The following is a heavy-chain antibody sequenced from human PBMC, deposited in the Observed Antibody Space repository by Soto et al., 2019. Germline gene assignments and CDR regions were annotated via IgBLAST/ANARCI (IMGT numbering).Heavy chain of an antibody. CDR1: GGTFSSYA. CDR3: ARSDLRYSSSDY. D-gene: IGHD6-6*01. V-gene: IGHV1-69*13. Sequence: VASVKVSCKASGGTFSSYAISWVRQAPGQGLEWMGGIIPIFGTANYAQKFQGRVTITADESTSTAYMELSSLRSDDTAVYYCARSDLRYSSSDYWGQGTLVTVSS. CDR2: IIPIFGTA. J-gene: IGHJ4*02.